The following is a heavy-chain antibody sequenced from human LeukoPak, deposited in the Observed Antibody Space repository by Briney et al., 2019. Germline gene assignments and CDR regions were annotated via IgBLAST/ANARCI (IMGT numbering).Heavy chain of an antibody. Sequence: GGSLRLSCAASGFTFSDYYMSWIRQAPGKGLEWVSYISSSNSYTSYADSVKGRFYADSVKGRFTISRDNAKNSLYLQMNSLRAEDTAVYYCASLTYYFDSSGYYPGYFQHWGQTPWSPSPQ. CDR3: ASLTYYFDSSGYYPGYFQH. CDR1: GFTFSDYY. CDR2: ISSSNSYT. J-gene: IGHJ1*01. V-gene: IGHV3-11*03. D-gene: IGHD3-22*01.